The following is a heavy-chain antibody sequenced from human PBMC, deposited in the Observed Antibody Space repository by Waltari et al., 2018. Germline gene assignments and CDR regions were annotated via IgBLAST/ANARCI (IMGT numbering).Heavy chain of an antibody. CDR1: GFTFRSYC. Sequence: EVQLVESGGGLVKPGGSLRLYCAASGFTFRSYCMSWVRRAPGKGLEWVANIKQDGSEKYYVDSVKGRFTISRDNAKNSLYLQMNSLRAEDTAVYYCARANYYDCSGYSYYFDYWGQGTLVTVSS. J-gene: IGHJ4*02. D-gene: IGHD3-22*01. CDR3: ARANYYDCSGYSYYFDY. CDR2: IKQDGSEK. V-gene: IGHV3-7*01.